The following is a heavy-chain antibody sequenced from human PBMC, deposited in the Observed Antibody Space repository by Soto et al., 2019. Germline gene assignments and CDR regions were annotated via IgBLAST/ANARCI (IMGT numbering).Heavy chain of an antibody. J-gene: IGHJ3*02. D-gene: IGHD3-16*02. CDR2: INHSGST. V-gene: IGHV4-34*01. CDR3: ARSRFSRDYIWGSYRYSPVADGDAFDI. CDR1: GGSFSGFY. Sequence: SETLSLTWAVYGGSFSGFYWRWIRQPPEKGLEWIGEINHSGSTNYNPSLKSRVTISVDTSKHQFSLKLSSVTAADTAVYYLARSRFSRDYIWGSYRYSPVADGDAFDIWGQGTMVTVSS.